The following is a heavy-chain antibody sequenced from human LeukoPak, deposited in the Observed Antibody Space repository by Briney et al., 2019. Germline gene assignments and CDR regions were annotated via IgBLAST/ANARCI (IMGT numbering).Heavy chain of an antibody. Sequence: SETLSLTCTVSGGSISSYYWSWIRQPPGKGLEWIGYIYYSGSTNYNPSLKSRATISVDTSKNQFSLKLSSVTAADTAVYYCARGRWLQYDYWGQGTLVTVSS. CDR1: GGSISSYY. V-gene: IGHV4-59*01. CDR2: IYYSGST. CDR3: ARGRWLQYDY. D-gene: IGHD5-24*01. J-gene: IGHJ4*02.